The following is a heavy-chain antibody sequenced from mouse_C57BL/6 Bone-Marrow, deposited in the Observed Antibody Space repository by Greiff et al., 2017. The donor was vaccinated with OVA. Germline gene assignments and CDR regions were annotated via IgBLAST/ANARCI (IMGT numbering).Heavy chain of an antibody. CDR3: ARRGLLVGAMDY. CDR1: GYTFTSSW. V-gene: IGHV1-64*01. J-gene: IGHJ4*01. D-gene: IGHD2-3*01. Sequence: QVQLQQSGAELVKPGASVKLSCKASGYTFTSSWMNWVKQRPGQGLEWIGLIHPNSGSTNYNEKFKSKATLTVDNSSSTAYMQLSSLPSEDSAVYYCARRGLLVGAMDYWGQGTSVTVSS. CDR2: IHPNSGST.